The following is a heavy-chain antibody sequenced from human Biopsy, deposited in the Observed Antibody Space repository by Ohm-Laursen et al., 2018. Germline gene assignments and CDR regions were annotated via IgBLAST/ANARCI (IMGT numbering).Heavy chain of an antibody. J-gene: IGHJ4*02. V-gene: IGHV3-30*03. Sequence: SLRLSCAAFGLTFSSHGMHWVRQAPGKGLEWVAHFSYDGINKHYADSVKGRFTISRDNSKNTLSLQMNSLRVEDTAMYYCLREAATGYYRTADFWGQGTQVTVSS. CDR1: GLTFSSHG. CDR3: LREAATGYYRTADF. D-gene: IGHD3-9*01. CDR2: FSYDGINK.